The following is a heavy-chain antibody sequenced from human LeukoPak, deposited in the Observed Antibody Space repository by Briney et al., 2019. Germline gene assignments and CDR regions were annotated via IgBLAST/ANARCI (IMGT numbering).Heavy chain of an antibody. D-gene: IGHD1-26*01. CDR1: GGSISSSSYY. J-gene: IGHJ4*02. CDR2: IYKSGST. CDR3: ARGPGSYDFDY. Sequence: TSETLSLTCTVSGGSISSSSYYWGWIRQPPGKGLEWIGHIYKSGSTNYNPSLKSRVTISVDTSKNQFSLKLSSVTAADTALYYCARGPGSYDFDYWGQGTLVTVSS. V-gene: IGHV4-61*05.